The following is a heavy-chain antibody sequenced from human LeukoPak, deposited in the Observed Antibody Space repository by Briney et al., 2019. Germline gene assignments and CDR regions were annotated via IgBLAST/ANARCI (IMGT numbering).Heavy chain of an antibody. D-gene: IGHD2-21*01. J-gene: IGHJ4*02. CDR3: ARNVASGLDY. CDR2: INPSGGST. V-gene: IGHV1-46*03. CDR1: GYTFTTYY. Sequence: ASVKVSCKASGYTFTTYYIHWVRQAPGQGLEWMGFINPSGGSTSYAQKFQGRVTMTRDTSTSTVYIELSSLRSEDTAVYYCARNVASGLDYWGQGTLVIVSS.